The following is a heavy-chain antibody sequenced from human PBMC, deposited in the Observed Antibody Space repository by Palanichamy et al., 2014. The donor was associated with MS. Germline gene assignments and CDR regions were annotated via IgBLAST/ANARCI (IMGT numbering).Heavy chain of an antibody. CDR2: IYYSGIT. CDR3: ARASPSRDSGWGTFDP. Sequence: QLQLQESGPRTGGGLRRPCPSPALSLVAPSAGVITTGPGSASPHGKGLEWIGSIYYSGITYYNPSLKSRVTISVDTSKNQFSVRLSSVTAADTAVYYCARASPSRDSGWGTFDPWGQGTLVTVSS. V-gene: IGHV4-39*01. J-gene: IGHJ5*02. CDR1: VAPSAGVITT. D-gene: IGHD3-10*01.